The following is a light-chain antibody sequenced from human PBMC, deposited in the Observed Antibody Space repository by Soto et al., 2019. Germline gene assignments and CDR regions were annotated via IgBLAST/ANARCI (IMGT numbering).Light chain of an antibody. CDR1: QGISSY. Sequence: IQLTQSPSSLSASVGDRVTITCRASQGISSYLAWYQQKPGKAPNLLIYAASTLQSGVPSRFSGSGSGTDFTLTISSLQPEDFATYYCQQLNSFHTFGQGTKLEIK. V-gene: IGKV1-9*01. J-gene: IGKJ2*01. CDR2: AAS. CDR3: QQLNSFHT.